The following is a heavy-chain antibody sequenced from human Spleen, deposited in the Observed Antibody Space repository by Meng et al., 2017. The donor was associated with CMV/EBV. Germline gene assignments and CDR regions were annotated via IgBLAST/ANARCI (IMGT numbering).Heavy chain of an antibody. CDR2: IYYSGST. CDR3: ARLWFGELLFPDY. Sequence: GSLRLSCTVSGGSISSSNYYWGWIRQPPGKGLEWIGSIYYSGSTYYNPPLKSRVTISVDTSKNQFSLKLSSVTAADTAVYYCARLWFGELLFPDYWGQGTLVTVSS. J-gene: IGHJ4*02. V-gene: IGHV4-39*01. CDR1: GGSISSSNYY. D-gene: IGHD3-10*01.